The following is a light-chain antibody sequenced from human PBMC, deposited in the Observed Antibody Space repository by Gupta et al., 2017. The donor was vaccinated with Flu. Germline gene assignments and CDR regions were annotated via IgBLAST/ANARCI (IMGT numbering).Light chain of an antibody. V-gene: IGLV2-8*01. CDR1: SSDIGAYKY. Sequence: QSALTQPPSASGSPGQSITISCTGTSSDIGAYKYVSWHQQHAGKAPKLIIYEVTKRPSGVPDRFSGSKSGNTASLTVSGLQAEDEGDHYCSSHTVSDTFVFGTGTAVTVL. CDR2: EVT. CDR3: SSHTVSDTFV. J-gene: IGLJ1*01.